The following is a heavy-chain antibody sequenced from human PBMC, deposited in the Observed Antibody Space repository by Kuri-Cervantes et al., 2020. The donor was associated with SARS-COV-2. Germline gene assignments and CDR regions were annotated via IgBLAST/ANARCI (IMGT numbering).Heavy chain of an antibody. CDR2: TYYRSKWYN. D-gene: IGHD1-7*01. V-gene: IGHV6-1*01. CDR3: ARDPETSWYFDL. Sequence: SCAISGDGVSSNSAAWNWIRQSPSRGLEWLGRTYYRSKWYNDYAVSVKSRITINPDTSKNQFSLQLNSVTPEDTAVYYCARDPETSWYFDLWGRGTLVTVSS. J-gene: IGHJ2*01. CDR1: GDGVSSNSAA.